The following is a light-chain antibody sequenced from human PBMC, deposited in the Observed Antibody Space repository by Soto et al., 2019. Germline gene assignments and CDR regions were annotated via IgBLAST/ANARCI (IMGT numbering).Light chain of an antibody. V-gene: IGKV4-1*01. CDR1: QSVLYSSNNKDY. CDR2: WAS. Sequence: DIVMTQSPDSLAVSPGERATINCKSSQSVLYSSNNKDYFAWYQQKPRQPPKLLIYWASTRESGVPDRFSGSGSGTDFTLTISSLQAEDVAVYDCHQYYSTPHTFGQGTKLEIK. J-gene: IGKJ2*01. CDR3: HQYYSTPHT.